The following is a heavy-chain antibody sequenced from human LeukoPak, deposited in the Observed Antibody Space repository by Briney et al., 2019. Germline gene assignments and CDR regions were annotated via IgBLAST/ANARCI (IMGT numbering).Heavy chain of an antibody. CDR3: ARESDSSGYPYWYFDL. CDR1: GGSISSGSYY. J-gene: IGHJ2*01. V-gene: IGHV4-61*02. D-gene: IGHD3-22*01. CDR2: IYTSGST. Sequence: PSQTLSLTCTVSGGSISSGSYYWSWIRQPAGKGLEWIGRIYTSGSTNHNPSLKSRVTISVDTSKNQFSLKLSSVTAADTAVYYCARESDSSGYPYWYFDLWGRGTLVTVSS.